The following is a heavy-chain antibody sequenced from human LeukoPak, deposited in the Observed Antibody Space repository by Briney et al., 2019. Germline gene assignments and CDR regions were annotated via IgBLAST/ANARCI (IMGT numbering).Heavy chain of an antibody. CDR2: INHSGST. CDR3: ARLYDSVGYYYPFDY. V-gene: IGHV4-34*01. Sequence: SETLSLTCSVYGGSFSGYYWSWIRQPPGKGLEWIGEINHSGSTNYNPSLKSRVTISVDTSKNQFSLKLSSVAAADTAVYYCARLYDSVGYYYPFDYWGQGTLVTVSS. CDR1: GGSFSGYY. D-gene: IGHD3-22*01. J-gene: IGHJ4*02.